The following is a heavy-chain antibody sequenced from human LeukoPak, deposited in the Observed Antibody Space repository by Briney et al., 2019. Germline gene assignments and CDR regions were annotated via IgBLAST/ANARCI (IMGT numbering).Heavy chain of an antibody. D-gene: IGHD6-19*01. CDR1: GFTFDDYA. CDR2: ISWNSGSI. CDR3: ARESYSSALDY. Sequence: GRSLRLSCAASGFTFDDYAMHWVRQAPGKGLEWVSGISWNSGSIGYADSVKGRFTISRDNAKNSLYLQMNSLRAEDTALYYCARESYSSALDYWGQGTLVTVSS. V-gene: IGHV3-9*01. J-gene: IGHJ4*02.